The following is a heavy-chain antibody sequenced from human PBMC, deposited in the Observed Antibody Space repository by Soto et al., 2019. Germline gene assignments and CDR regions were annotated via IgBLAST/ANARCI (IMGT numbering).Heavy chain of an antibody. CDR2: ISSSSSYI. CDR3: ARDREDSRIQLWFSTGMDV. D-gene: IGHD5-18*01. J-gene: IGHJ6*02. V-gene: IGHV3-21*01. CDR1: GFTFSSYS. Sequence: GSLRLSCAASGFTFSSYSMNWVRQAPGKGLEWVSSISSSSSYIYYADSVKGRFTISRDNAKNSLYLQMNSLRAEDTAVYYCARDREDSRIQLWFSTGMDVWGQGTTVTVSS.